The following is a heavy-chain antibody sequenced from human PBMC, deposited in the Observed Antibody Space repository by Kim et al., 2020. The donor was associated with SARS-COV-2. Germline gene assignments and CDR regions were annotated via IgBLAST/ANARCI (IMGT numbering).Heavy chain of an antibody. J-gene: IGHJ4*02. D-gene: IGHD3-16*02. CDR1: GYSFSTYG. CDR3: ARGDGVGSFRSNFDY. CDR2: ISAYNGDT. V-gene: IGHV1-18*01. Sequence: ASVKVSCKASGYSFSTYGINWVRQAPGQGLEWMGWISAYNGDTRSAQNLQGRLSMTTDTSSPTAYMELRSLTSDDTAIYYCARGDGVGSFRSNFDYWGQGTLVTVSS.